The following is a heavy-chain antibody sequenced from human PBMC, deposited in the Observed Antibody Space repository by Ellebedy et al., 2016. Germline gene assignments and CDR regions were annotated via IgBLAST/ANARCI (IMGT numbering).Heavy chain of an antibody. D-gene: IGHD3-22*01. V-gene: IGHV3-15*07. CDR2: IKSKANGGTA. Sequence: GGSLRLSCAASGFTFSNYAMNWVRQAPGKGLEWVGRIKSKANGGTADYAAPVKGRFTISRDDSKTTLYLQMNSLKTEDTAVYYCVNFYDSSGYYYFDSWGQGTLVTVSS. J-gene: IGHJ4*02. CDR1: GFTFSNYA. CDR3: VNFYDSSGYYYFDS.